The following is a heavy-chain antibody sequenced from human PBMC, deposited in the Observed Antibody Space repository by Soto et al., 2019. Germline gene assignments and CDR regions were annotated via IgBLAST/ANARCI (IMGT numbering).Heavy chain of an antibody. D-gene: IGHD3-9*01. Sequence: EVQLVESGGGLVQPGGSLKLSCAASGFTFSGSAMHWVRQASGKGLEWVGRIRSKANSYATAYAASVKGRFTIYRDDSKNTAYLQMNSLKTEDTAMYYCTRQVYYDILTGYYNIYDAFDIWGQGTMVTVSS. CDR3: TRQVYYDILTGYYNIYDAFDI. CDR2: IRSKANSYAT. J-gene: IGHJ3*02. CDR1: GFTFSGSA. V-gene: IGHV3-73*01.